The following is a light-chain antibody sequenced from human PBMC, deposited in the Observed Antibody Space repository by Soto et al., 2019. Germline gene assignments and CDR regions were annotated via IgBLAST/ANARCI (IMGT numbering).Light chain of an antibody. Sequence: QSALTQPPSASGSPGQSVIISCTGTSSDIGGYKYVSWYQQRPGRAPKLIISEVSKRPSGVPDRFSGSKSGNTASLTVSGLQAEDEADYYCSSSAGSNIPYVFGTRTKLTVL. CDR1: SSDIGGYKY. CDR3: SSSAGSNIPYV. CDR2: EVS. V-gene: IGLV2-8*01. J-gene: IGLJ1*01.